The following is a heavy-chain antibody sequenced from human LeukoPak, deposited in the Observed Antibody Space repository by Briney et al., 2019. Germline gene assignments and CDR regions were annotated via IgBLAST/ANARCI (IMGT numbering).Heavy chain of an antibody. Sequence: ASVKVSCKASGNTFSGYYMHWVRRAPGQGLEWMGWINPNSGATNYAQKFQGRVTMTRDTSISTAYMELSRLRSDDTAVYYCARDRGNWNYEQFDYWGQGTLVTVSS. CDR1: GNTFSGYY. J-gene: IGHJ4*02. CDR3: ARDRGNWNYEQFDY. V-gene: IGHV1-2*02. CDR2: INPNSGAT. D-gene: IGHD1-7*01.